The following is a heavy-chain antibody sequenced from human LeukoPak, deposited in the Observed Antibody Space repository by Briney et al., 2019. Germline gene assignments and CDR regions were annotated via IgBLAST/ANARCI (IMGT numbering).Heavy chain of an antibody. Sequence: GGSLRLSCAASGFKFDDYGMSWVRQAPGKGLEWVCDINWNGAWTGYADSVKGRFTISRDNAKNSLYLQMNSLRAEDTAVYYCAKRTPHDYWGQGTLVTVSS. V-gene: IGHV3-20*04. CDR3: AKRTPHDY. CDR1: GFKFDDYG. J-gene: IGHJ4*02. CDR2: INWNGAWT.